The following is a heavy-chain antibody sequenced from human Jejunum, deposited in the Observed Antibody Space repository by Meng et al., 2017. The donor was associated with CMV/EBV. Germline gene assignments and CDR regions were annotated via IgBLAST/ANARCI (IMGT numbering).Heavy chain of an antibody. D-gene: IGHD3-22*01. J-gene: IGHJ4*02. Sequence: TPYGISWVRQAPGQGLEWMGWISTYNTDAHYAQKFRGRVTMTTDTSTSTTYMELRSLRSDDTAVYYCARGASSGYYEGQLGYFDYWGQGTLVTVSS. CDR1: TPYG. CDR3: ARGASSGYYEGQLGYFDY. V-gene: IGHV1-18*01. CDR2: ISTYNTDA.